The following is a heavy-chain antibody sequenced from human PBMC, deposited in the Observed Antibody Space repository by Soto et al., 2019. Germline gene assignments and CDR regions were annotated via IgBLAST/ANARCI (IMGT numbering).Heavy chain of an antibody. Sequence: QMHLQESGPGLVKPSETLSLTCAVSGGSISSDYWSWIRQPAWKGLEWIGRIYNTGSTSYNPSLRSRFTMSADTSKNQFSLKLTSVSAADTAVYDCAREVSFHWLDPWGQGTLVTVSS. CDR2: IYNTGST. V-gene: IGHV4-4*07. CDR3: AREVSFHWLDP. J-gene: IGHJ5*02. CDR1: GGSISSDY. D-gene: IGHD1-20*01.